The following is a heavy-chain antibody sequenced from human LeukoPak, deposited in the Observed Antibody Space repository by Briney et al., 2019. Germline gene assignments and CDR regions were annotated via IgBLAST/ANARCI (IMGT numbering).Heavy chain of an antibody. V-gene: IGHV1-46*01. CDR3: ARDPSGSYDFDY. CDR2: INPSGGST. CDR1: GYTFTSYY. D-gene: IGHD1-26*01. Sequence: AASVKVSCTASGYTFTSYYMHWVRQAPGQGLEWMGIINPSGGSTSYAQKFQGRVTMTRDTSKSTVYMEMSSLSSEDTAVYYCARDPSGSYDFDYWGQGTLVTVSS. J-gene: IGHJ4*02.